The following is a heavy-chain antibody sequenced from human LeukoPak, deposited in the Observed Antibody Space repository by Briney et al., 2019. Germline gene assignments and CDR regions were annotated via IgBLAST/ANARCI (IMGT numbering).Heavy chain of an antibody. CDR3: ATDSYVSGSYYRLFY. Sequence: PWGSLRLYCGSSGFTFGTYWMHWVSQAPGKGLVWVSGINSDGGTTTYADSVKGRFTISRDNAKNTLYLQMNNLRAEDTAIYYCATDSYVSGSYYRLFYWGQGTLVTVSS. V-gene: IGHV3-74*01. J-gene: IGHJ4*02. D-gene: IGHD3-10*01. CDR1: GFTFGTYW. CDR2: INSDGGTT.